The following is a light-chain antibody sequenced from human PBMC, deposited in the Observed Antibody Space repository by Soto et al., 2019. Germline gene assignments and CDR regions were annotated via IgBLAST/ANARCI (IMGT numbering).Light chain of an antibody. CDR1: QSVSSSY. CDR2: GTS. Sequence: ETVLTQSPGTLSLSPGERATLSCRASQSVSSSYLAWYQQKPGQAPRLHIYGTSSRATAIPDRFSGSGSGTDFTLTISRLEPEDFAVYYCQQYGSSSWTFGQGTKVEIK. CDR3: QQYGSSSWT. V-gene: IGKV3-20*01. J-gene: IGKJ1*01.